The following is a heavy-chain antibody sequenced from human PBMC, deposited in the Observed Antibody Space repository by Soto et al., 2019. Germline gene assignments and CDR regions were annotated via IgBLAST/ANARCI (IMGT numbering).Heavy chain of an antibody. V-gene: IGHV3-33*01. Sequence: QPGGSLRLSCAASGFTFSSYGMHWVRQAPGKGLEWVAVIWYDGSNKYYADSVKGRFTISRDNSKNTLYLQMNSLRAEDTAVYYCAREGSGYRYGYFDYWGQGTLVTVSS. CDR1: GFTFSSYG. J-gene: IGHJ4*02. D-gene: IGHD5-18*01. CDR3: AREGSGYRYGYFDY. CDR2: IWYDGSNK.